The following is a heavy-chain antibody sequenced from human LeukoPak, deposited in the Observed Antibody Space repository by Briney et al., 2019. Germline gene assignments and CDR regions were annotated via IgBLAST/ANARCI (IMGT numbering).Heavy chain of an antibody. V-gene: IGHV2-5*02. CDR2: IYWDDDR. CDR3: AHRKNYYDSSVFNK. D-gene: IGHD3-22*01. J-gene: IGHJ4*02. CDR1: GFSLNTRGVG. Sequence: SGPTLVNPTRTLTLTCTFSGFSLNTRGVGVGWIRQPPGRALEWLALIYWDDDRRYSPSLKSRLTITKDTSKNQVVLTMTNMDPVDTATYFCAHRKNYYDSSVFNKWGQGTLVTVSS.